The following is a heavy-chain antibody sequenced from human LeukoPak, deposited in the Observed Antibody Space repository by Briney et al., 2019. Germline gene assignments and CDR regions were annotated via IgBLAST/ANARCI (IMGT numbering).Heavy chain of an antibody. CDR2: ISSGGGSK. J-gene: IGHJ4*02. CDR1: GFTFSSYA. Sequence: GGSLRLSCAASGFTFSSYAMSWVRPAPGKGPEWVSTISSGGGSKYIAESVKGRVTISRDNSKNPLYLQMNSLRAADTAVYYCAKGESRRPASSLDYWGQGTLVTVSS. D-gene: IGHD3-16*01. V-gene: IGHV3-23*01. CDR3: AKGESRRPASSLDY.